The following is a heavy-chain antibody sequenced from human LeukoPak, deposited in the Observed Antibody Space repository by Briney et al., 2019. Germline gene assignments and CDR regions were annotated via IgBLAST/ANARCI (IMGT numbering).Heavy chain of an antibody. D-gene: IGHD4-11*01. V-gene: IGHV3-48*01. CDR3: VRGLITVPNWFDP. CDR1: GFTFSSYS. CDR2: ISSSSSTI. Sequence: GGSLRLSCAASGFTFSSYSMNWVRQAPGKGLEWVSYISSSSSTIYYADSVKGRFTISRDNAKNSLYLQMNSLRAEDTAVYYCVRGLITVPNWFDPWGQGTLVTVSS. J-gene: IGHJ5*02.